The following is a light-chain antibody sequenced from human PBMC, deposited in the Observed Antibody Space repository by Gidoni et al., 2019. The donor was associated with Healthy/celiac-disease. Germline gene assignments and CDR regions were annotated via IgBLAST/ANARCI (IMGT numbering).Light chain of an antibody. CDR2: DAS. Sequence: EIVLTQSPATLSLSPGERATLSCRASQGVSSYLAWYQLKPGQAPRLLIYDASNRATGIPARFSGSGSGTDFTLTISSLEPEDFAVYYCQQRSHWPPLTFGGGTKVEIK. J-gene: IGKJ4*01. V-gene: IGKV3-11*01. CDR3: QQRSHWPPLT. CDR1: QGVSSY.